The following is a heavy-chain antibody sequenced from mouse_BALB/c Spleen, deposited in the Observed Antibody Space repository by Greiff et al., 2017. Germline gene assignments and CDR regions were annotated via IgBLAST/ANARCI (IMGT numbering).Heavy chain of an antibody. J-gene: IGHJ1*01. CDR2: IYPGDGDT. CDR1: GYTFTSYW. D-gene: IGHD1-1*01. Sequence: QVQLQQSGAVLARPGASVKLSCKASGYTFTSYWMQWVKQRPGQGLEWIGAIYPGDGDTRYTQKFKGKATLTADKSSSTAYMQLSSLASEDSAVYYCARRGYYGSSSYWYFDVWGAGTTVTVSS. CDR3: ARRGYYGSSSYWYFDV. V-gene: IGHV1-87*01.